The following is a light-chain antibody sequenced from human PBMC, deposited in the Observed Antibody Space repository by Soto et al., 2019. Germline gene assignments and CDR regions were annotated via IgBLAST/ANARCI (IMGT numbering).Light chain of an antibody. CDR3: QSADSSGTSPYV. CDR2: KDS. J-gene: IGLJ1*01. Sequence: SYELTQPPSVSVSPGQTARITCSGDALPKQYAYWYQQKPGQAPVLVIYKDSERPSGIPERFSGSSSGTTVTLTISGVQAEDEADYYCQSADSSGTSPYVFGTGTKVTVL. CDR1: ALPKQY. V-gene: IGLV3-25*02.